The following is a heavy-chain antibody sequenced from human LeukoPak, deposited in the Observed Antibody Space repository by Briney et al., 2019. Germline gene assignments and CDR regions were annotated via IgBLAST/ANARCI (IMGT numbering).Heavy chain of an antibody. Sequence: GASVKVSCKASGYTFTSYGISWVRQAPGQGLEWMGWISAYNGNTNYAQKLQGRVTMTTDTSTSTAYMELRSLRSDDTAVYYCARGPYYYGSGSYHYWGQGTLATVSS. V-gene: IGHV1-18*04. D-gene: IGHD3-10*01. J-gene: IGHJ4*02. CDR3: ARGPYYYGSGSYHY. CDR1: GYTFTSYG. CDR2: ISAYNGNT.